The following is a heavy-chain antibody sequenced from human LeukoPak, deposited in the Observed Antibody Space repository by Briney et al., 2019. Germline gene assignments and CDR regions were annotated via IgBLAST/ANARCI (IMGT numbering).Heavy chain of an antibody. CDR3: ARDRSFGTLDF. D-gene: IGHD5-18*01. V-gene: IGHV3-7*01. J-gene: IGHJ4*02. CDR2: IKPGGSTK. CDR1: GFTFSSSW. Sequence: GGSLRLSCAASGFTFSSSWMGWVRQAPGKGLEWVANIKPGGSTKYYVDSEEGRFTISRDNAKNSLYLQMNSLRAEDTAVYYCARDRSFGTLDFWGQGTLVTVSS.